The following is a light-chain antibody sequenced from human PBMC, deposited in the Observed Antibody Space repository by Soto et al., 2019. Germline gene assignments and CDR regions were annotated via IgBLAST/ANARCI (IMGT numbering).Light chain of an antibody. CDR1: QGISTY. V-gene: IGKV1-27*01. Sequence: DIQMTQSPSTRSASVGDRFTITCRASQGISTYLAWYQQIPGKVPRLLIYAASTLQSGVPSRFSGSGSGTDFTLTISSLQPEDVATYYCQKYNSARWPFGLGTKVDIK. CDR3: QKYNSARWP. J-gene: IGKJ1*01. CDR2: AAS.